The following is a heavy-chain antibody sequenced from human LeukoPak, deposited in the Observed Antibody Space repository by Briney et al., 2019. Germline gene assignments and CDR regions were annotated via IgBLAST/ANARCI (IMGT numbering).Heavy chain of an antibody. CDR3: AKSAHRPNTKSKYRFGDLPLGYFDY. CDR1: GFTFSSYA. D-gene: IGHD3-10*01. Sequence: GGSLRLSCAASGFTFSSYAMSWVRQVPGKGLEWVSAISGSGGSTYYADSVKGRFTISRDNSKNTLYLQMNSLRAEDTAVYYCAKSAHRPNTKSKYRFGDLPLGYFDYWGQGTLVTVSS. J-gene: IGHJ4*02. CDR2: ISGSGGST. V-gene: IGHV3-23*01.